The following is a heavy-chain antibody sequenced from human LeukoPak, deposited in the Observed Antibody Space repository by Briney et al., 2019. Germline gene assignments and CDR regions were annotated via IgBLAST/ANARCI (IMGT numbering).Heavy chain of an antibody. Sequence: SETLSLTCTVSGGSISRSSYHWGWIRQPPGKGLEWTGTISYSGSTYYNPSLKSRVTISVDTSKNQFSLKLSSVTAADTAVYYCAKSSPDADYFDYWGRGTLVTVSS. CDR3: AKSSPDADYFDY. V-gene: IGHV4-39*01. CDR2: ISYSGST. D-gene: IGHD1-14*01. J-gene: IGHJ4*02. CDR1: GGSISRSSYH.